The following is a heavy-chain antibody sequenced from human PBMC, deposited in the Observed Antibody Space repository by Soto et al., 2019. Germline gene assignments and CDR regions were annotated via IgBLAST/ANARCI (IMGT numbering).Heavy chain of an antibody. CDR3: AKDYDEYFQH. Sequence: EVQLLESGGGLVQPGGSLRLSCAASGFTFSSYAMSWVRQAPGKGLEWVSTISGSGGNTYYADSVKGRFTISRDNSKNTLYLQMNSLRAEDTAAYYCAKDYDEYFQHWGQGTLVTVSS. J-gene: IGHJ1*01. CDR2: ISGSGGNT. V-gene: IGHV3-23*01. D-gene: IGHD3-22*01. CDR1: GFTFSSYA.